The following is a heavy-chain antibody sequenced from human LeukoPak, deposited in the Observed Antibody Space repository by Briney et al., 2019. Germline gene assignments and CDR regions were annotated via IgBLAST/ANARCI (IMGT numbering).Heavy chain of an antibody. V-gene: IGHV3-20*04. D-gene: IGHD6-6*01. Sequence: GGSLRLSCAASGFTFDDSAMTWVRQAPGKGLEWVSGINWNGGTTHYADSVKGRFTISRDSAQKSLYLQMNSLRAEDTGLYYCARLGSSAAFDIWGQGTMVTVSS. CDR3: ARLGSSAAFDI. CDR1: GFTFDDSA. CDR2: INWNGGTT. J-gene: IGHJ3*02.